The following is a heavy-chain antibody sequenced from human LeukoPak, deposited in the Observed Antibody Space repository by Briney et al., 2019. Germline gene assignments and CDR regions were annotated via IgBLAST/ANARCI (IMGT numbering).Heavy chain of an antibody. J-gene: IGHJ4*02. CDR2: IGNSDET. D-gene: IGHD2-15*01. V-gene: IGHV3-23*01. CDR3: AKDLFRWSFDH. Sequence: GGSLTLSRAPSGFFFNTNAMRWVRQPPGMGLEWVPAIGNSDETYYPHPVKGRFTISRDTSKNTLFLQMDNLGDEDTAAYFCAKDLFRWSFDHWGQGNLVTVSS. CDR1: GFFFNTNA.